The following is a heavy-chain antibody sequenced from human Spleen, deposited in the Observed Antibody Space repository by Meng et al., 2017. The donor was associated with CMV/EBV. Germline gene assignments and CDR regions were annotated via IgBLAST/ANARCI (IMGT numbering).Heavy chain of an antibody. CDR2: IKQDGSEK. D-gene: IGHD3-3*01. V-gene: IGHV3-7*01. J-gene: IGHJ4*02. CDR1: GFTFSSHW. Sequence: GGSLRLSCAASGFTFSSHWMTWVRQAPGEGLEWVANIKQDGSEKYYVDSVKGRFTISRDNAKKSVYLQMNSLRAEDTAVYYCARTYDFWSGYPVYWGQGTLVTVSS. CDR3: ARTYDFWSGYPVY.